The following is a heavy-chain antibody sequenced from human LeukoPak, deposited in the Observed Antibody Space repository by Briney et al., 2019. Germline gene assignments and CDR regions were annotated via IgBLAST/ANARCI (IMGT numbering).Heavy chain of an antibody. CDR2: IIPILGAA. CDR3: ARLRQWLVYNWFAP. V-gene: IGHV1-69*13. J-gene: IGHJ5*02. D-gene: IGHD6-19*01. CDR1: GGTFSSYA. Sequence: SVKVSCKASGGTFSSYAISWVRQAPGQGLESMGGIIPILGAAQHAQKCQGRVTLTADESTSTPYVGLSNLRSEDTAVYYCARLRQWLVYNWFAPWGQGTLVTVSS.